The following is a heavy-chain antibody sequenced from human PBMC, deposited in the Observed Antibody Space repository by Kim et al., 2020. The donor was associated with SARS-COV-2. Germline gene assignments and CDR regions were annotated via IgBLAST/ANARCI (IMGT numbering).Heavy chain of an antibody. CDR3: TRRPPGLLYYYYGMDV. J-gene: IGHJ6*02. CDR1: GFTFSGSA. V-gene: IGHV3-73*01. CDR2: IRSKANSYAT. Sequence: GGSLRLSCAASGFTFSGSAMHWVRQASGKGLEWVGRIRSKANSYATAYAASVKGRFTISRDDSKNTAYLQMNSLKTEDTAVYYCTRRPPGLLYYYYGMDVWGQGTTVTVSS.